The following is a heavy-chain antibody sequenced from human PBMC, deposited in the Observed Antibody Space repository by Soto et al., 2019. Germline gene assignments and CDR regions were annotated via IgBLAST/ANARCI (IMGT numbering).Heavy chain of an antibody. J-gene: IGHJ4*02. Sequence: LRLSCSVSGFTFSTYAMSLVRQAPGKGLEWVSMISGSGGNTHYADSVKGRFTISRDNSKNTLYLQINSLRAEDTAVYYCARIVVGSPDYWGQGTRVTVS. CDR2: ISGSGGNT. CDR3: ARIVVGSPDY. V-gene: IGHV3-23*01. CDR1: GFTFSTYA. D-gene: IGHD2-15*01.